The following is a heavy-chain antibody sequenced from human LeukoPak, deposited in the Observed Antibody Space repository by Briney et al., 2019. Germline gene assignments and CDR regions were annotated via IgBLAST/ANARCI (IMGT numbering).Heavy chain of an antibody. D-gene: IGHD3-22*01. CDR2: ISGSGGST. CDR3: AKVLDYYDSSGFFDY. CDR1: GFTFSSYA. J-gene: IGHJ4*02. Sequence: PGGSLRLSCAASGFTFSSYAMSWVRQAPGKGLEWVSAISGSGGSTYYADSVKGRFTISRDNSKNSLYLQMNSLRTEDTALYYCAKVLDYYDSSGFFDYWGQGTLVTVSS. V-gene: IGHV3-23*01.